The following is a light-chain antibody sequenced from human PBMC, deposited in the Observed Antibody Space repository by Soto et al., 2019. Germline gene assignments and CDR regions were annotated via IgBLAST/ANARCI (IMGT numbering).Light chain of an antibody. Sequence: EIVMTQSPATLSGSPGERATLSCRASQTVTSNFLAWYQEKPGQAPRLLIYGASSRATGIPDRFSGSGSGTDFTLTINRLEPADFAVYYCQYYGSSSTFGQGTKVDIK. CDR3: QYYGSSST. CDR1: QTVTSNF. V-gene: IGKV3-20*01. J-gene: IGKJ1*01. CDR2: GAS.